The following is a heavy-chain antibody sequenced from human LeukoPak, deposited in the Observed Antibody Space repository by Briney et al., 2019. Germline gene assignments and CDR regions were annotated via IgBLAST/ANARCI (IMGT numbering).Heavy chain of an antibody. J-gene: IGHJ4*02. CDR2: IKQDGSEK. CDR3: ARAGDYYGSGSYYISPGWLWRGSEPYFDY. D-gene: IGHD3-10*01. Sequence: PGGSLRLSCAASGFTFSSYWMSWVRQAPGKGLEWVANIKQDGSEKYYVDSVKGRFTISRENAKNSLYLQMNSLRAEDTAVYYCARAGDYYGSGSYYISPGWLWRGSEPYFDYWGQGTLVTVSS. V-gene: IGHV3-7*01. CDR1: GFTFSSYW.